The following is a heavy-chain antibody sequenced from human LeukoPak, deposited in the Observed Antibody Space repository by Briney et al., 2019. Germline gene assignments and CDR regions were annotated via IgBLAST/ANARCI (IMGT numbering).Heavy chain of an antibody. V-gene: IGHV4-59*01. CDR3: AGTPNWFDP. CDR1: GGSISNYY. J-gene: IGHJ5*02. Sequence: SETLSLTCTVSGGSISNYYWSWLRQPPGKGLEWIGYIFYSGTTNYNPSLKSRLTISVDTSKTQFSLKLSSVTAADTAVYYCAGTPNWFDPWGQGTLVTVSS. D-gene: IGHD2-15*01. CDR2: IFYSGTT.